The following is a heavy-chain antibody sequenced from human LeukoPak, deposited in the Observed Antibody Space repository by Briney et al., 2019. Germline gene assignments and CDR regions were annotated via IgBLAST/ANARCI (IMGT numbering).Heavy chain of an antibody. CDR1: GGTFSSYA. D-gene: IGHD6-25*01. CDR2: INPNSGGT. J-gene: IGHJ4*02. Sequence: GSSVKVSCKASGGTFSSYAISWVRQAPGQGLEWMGRINPNSGGTNYAQKFQGRVTMTRDTSISTAYMELSRLRSDDTAVYYCAREGTAASVNYWGQGTLVAVSS. CDR3: AREGTAASVNY. V-gene: IGHV1-2*06.